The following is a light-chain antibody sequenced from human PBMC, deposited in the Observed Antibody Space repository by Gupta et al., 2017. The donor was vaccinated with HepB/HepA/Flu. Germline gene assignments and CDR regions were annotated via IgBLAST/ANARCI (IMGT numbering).Light chain of an antibody. J-gene: IGKJ1*01. CDR3: QQSYSTS. V-gene: IGKV1-39*01. CDR1: QSISSY. CDR2: AAS. Sequence: IKMPQSPSSLSASVGDRVTITCRASQSISSYLNWYQQKPGKAPKLLIYAASSLQSGVPSRFSGSGSGTDFTLTISSLQPEDFATYYCQQSYSTSFGQGTKVEIK.